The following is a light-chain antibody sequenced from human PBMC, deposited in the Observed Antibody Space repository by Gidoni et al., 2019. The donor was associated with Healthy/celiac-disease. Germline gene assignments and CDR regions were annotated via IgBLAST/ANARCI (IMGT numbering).Light chain of an antibody. CDR1: QSISSY. CDR2: AAS. CDR3: QQSYSTPWT. J-gene: IGKJ1*01. V-gene: IGKV1-39*01. Sequence: DIQMTQSPSSLSASVGDRVTITCRASQSISSYLNWYQQKPGKAPNLLIYAASSLQSGVPSRFSGSGSGPDFTLTISILQPEDFATYYCQQSYSTPWTFGQGTKVEI.